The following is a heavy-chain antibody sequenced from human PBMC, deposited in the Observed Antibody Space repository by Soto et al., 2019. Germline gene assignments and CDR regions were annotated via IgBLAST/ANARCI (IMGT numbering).Heavy chain of an antibody. D-gene: IGHD6-6*01. CDR1: GLTFSDYY. Sequence: GGSLRLSCAASGLTFSDYYMSWIRQAPGKGLEWVSYISSSSSYTNYADSVKGRFTISRDNAKNSLYLQMNSLRAEDTAVYYCARVGSSSSPYFDYWGQGTLVTVSS. V-gene: IGHV3-11*06. CDR2: ISSSSSYT. J-gene: IGHJ4*02. CDR3: ARVGSSSSPYFDY.